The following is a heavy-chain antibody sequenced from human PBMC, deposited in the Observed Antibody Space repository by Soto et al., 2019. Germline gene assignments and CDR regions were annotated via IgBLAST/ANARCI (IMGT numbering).Heavy chain of an antibody. CDR2: ITGSGGGT. CDR1: GFTFSNYA. V-gene: IGHV3-23*01. CDR3: AKAMIASTVADFFDY. Sequence: EVQLLESGGGLLQPGGSLRLSCTASGFTFSNYAMTWVRQAPGKGMEWVSTITGSGGGTYYADSVKGRFTISRDNSKTTLYLQMPTLRADDTAVYNCAKAMIASTVADFFDYWGQGTLVTVSS. D-gene: IGHD6-19*01. J-gene: IGHJ4*02.